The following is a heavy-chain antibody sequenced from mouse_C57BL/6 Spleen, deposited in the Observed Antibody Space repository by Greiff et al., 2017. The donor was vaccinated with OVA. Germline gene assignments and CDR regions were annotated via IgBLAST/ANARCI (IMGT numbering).Heavy chain of an antibody. CDR1: GFNIKDDS. J-gene: IGHJ1*03. D-gene: IGHD2-3*01. Sequence: VQLQQSGAELVRPGASVKLSCTASGFNIKDDSMHWVKQRPEQGLEWIGWIDPENGDTEYASKFQGKATITADTSSNTAYLQLSSLTSEDTAVYYCTIYDGYFWYFDVWGTGTTVTVSS. V-gene: IGHV14-4*01. CDR2: IDPENGDT. CDR3: TIYDGYFWYFDV.